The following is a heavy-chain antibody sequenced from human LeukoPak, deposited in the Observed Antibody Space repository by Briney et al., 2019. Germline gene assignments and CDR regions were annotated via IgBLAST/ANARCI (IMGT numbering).Heavy chain of an antibody. CDR1: GFTFSSYE. D-gene: IGHD3-9*01. CDR3: ARGRYGIFGSAFDY. Sequence: PGGSLRLSCAASGFTFSSYEMNWVRQAPGKGLEWVSYISSSGSTIYYADSVKGRFTISRDNAKNSLYLQMNSLRAEDTAVYYCARGRYGIFGSAFDYWSQGTLVTVSS. V-gene: IGHV3-48*03. J-gene: IGHJ4*02. CDR2: ISSSGSTI.